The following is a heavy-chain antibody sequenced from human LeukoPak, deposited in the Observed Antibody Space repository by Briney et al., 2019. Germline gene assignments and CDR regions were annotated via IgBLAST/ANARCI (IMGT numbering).Heavy chain of an antibody. J-gene: IGHJ4*02. CDR2: IFSNDEK. V-gene: IGHV2-26*01. Sequence: ESGPTLVHPTETLTLTCTVSGFSLSNARMGVSWIRQPPGKALEWLAHIFSNDEKSYSTSLKSRLTISKDTSKSQVVLTMTNMDPVDTATYYCARITGYCSGGSCRYFDYWGQGTLVTVSS. D-gene: IGHD2-15*01. CDR3: ARITGYCSGGSCRYFDY. CDR1: GFSLSNARMG.